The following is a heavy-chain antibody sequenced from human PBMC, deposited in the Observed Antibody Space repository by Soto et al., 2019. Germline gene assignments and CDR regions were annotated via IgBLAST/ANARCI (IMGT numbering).Heavy chain of an antibody. V-gene: IGHV4-31*03. D-gene: IGHD6-19*01. Sequence: TSETLSLTCTVSGVSISRGGYYWIWIRQHPGKGLEWIGYIYYSGSTYYNPSLKSRVTISVDTSKNQFSLKLSSVTAADTAVYYCARDFTDSSGPTLGMGVWGQGTTVTVS. CDR2: IYYSGST. J-gene: IGHJ6*02. CDR3: ARDFTDSSGPTLGMGV. CDR1: GVSISRGGYY.